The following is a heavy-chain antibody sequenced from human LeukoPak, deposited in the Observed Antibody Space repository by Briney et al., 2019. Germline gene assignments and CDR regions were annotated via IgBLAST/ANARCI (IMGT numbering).Heavy chain of an antibody. Sequence: SETLSLTCAVYGGSFSGYYWSWIRQPPGKGLEWIGEINHSGSTNYNPSLKSRVTISVDTSKNQFSLKLSSVTAADTAVYYCARHSTRWYYGSGSYSWSDPWGQGTLVTVSS. CDR1: GGSFSGYY. V-gene: IGHV4-34*01. D-gene: IGHD3-10*01. J-gene: IGHJ5*02. CDR2: INHSGST. CDR3: ARHSTRWYYGSGSYSWSDP.